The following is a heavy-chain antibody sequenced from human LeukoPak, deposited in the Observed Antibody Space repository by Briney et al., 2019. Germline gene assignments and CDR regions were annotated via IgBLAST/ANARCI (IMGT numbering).Heavy chain of an antibody. CDR2: ISGSGGST. J-gene: IGHJ4*02. Sequence: GGSLRLSCAASGFTFSSYAMSWVRQAPGKGLEWVSAISGSGGSTYYADSVKGRFTISRDNSKNTLYLQMNSLRAQDTAVYYRARDGASYSNYQGNLEQWGPGNPVPLSS. CDR1: GFTFSSYA. CDR3: ARDGASYSNYQGNLEQ. V-gene: IGHV3-23*01. D-gene: IGHD4-11*01.